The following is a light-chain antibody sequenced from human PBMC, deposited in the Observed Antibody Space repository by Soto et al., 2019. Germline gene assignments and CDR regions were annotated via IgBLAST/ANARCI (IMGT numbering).Light chain of an antibody. V-gene: IGKV1-12*01. CDR1: QPISNW. Sequence: DIQMTQSPSFVSASVGDRVTITCRASQPISNWLAWYQQKPGRAPKLLIYVASALHSGVPSRFSGSGSRTEFTLTISSLQPEDFATYYCQQANSFPITFGQGTRLEIK. CDR2: VAS. CDR3: QQANSFPIT. J-gene: IGKJ5*01.